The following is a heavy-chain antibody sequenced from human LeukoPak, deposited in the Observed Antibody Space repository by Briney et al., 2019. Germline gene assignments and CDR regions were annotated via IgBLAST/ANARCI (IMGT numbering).Heavy chain of an antibody. D-gene: IGHD3-10*01. Sequence: GGSLRLSCAASGFTVSSNYMSWVRQAPGKGLEWVSVIYSGGRTYYADSVKGRFTISRDNAKNSLYLQMNSLRADDTAVYYCARERGSGSYHPFDPWGQGTLATVSS. J-gene: IGHJ5*02. V-gene: IGHV3-66*01. CDR3: ARERGSGSYHPFDP. CDR1: GFTVSSNY. CDR2: IYSGGRT.